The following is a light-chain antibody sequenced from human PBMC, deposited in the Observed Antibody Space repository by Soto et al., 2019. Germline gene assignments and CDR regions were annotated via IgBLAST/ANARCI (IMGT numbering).Light chain of an antibody. CDR3: QAWESSTVI. Sequence: SYELTQPPSVSVSPGQTASITCSGDKLGDKHACWYQQKPGQSPVLVIYQDTKRPSGIPERFSGFNSGNTATLTISGTQSMDEADYYCQAWESSTVIFGGGTKLTVL. J-gene: IGLJ2*01. V-gene: IGLV3-1*01. CDR2: QDT. CDR1: KLGDKH.